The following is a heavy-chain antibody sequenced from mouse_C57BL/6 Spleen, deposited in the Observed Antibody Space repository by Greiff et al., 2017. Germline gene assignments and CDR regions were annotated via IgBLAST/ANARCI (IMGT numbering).Heavy chain of an antibody. CDR2: INPSSGYT. J-gene: IGHJ2*01. CDR1: GYTFTSYW. V-gene: IGHV1-7*01. CDR3: ANYFDY. Sequence: VQLQQSGAELAKPGASVKLSCKASGYTFTSYWMQWVKQRPGQGLEWIGYINPSSGYTKYNQKFKDKATLTADTSSSTAYMQLSSLTYEDSAIYYCANYFDYWGQGTTLTVSS.